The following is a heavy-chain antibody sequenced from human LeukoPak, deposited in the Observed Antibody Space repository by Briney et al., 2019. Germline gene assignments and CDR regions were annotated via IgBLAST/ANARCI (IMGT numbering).Heavy chain of an antibody. J-gene: IGHJ4*02. V-gene: IGHV3-23*01. CDR2: ISGSGGST. Sequence: GGSLRLSCAASGFTFSSYAMSWVRQAPGKGLEWVSAISGSGGSTYYADSVKGRFTISRDNSKSTLYLQMNSLRAEDTAVYYCAKGPNHYDSSGYYYVYWGQGTLVTVSS. CDR3: AKGPNHYDSSGYYYVY. CDR1: GFTFSSYA. D-gene: IGHD3-22*01.